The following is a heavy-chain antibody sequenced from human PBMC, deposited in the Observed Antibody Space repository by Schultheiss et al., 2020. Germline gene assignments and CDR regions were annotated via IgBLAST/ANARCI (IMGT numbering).Heavy chain of an antibody. Sequence: SQTLSLTCAVSGGSISSSSYYWSWIRQPPGKGLEWIGSIYYSGSTYYNPSLKSRVTISVDTSKNQFSLKLSSVTAADTAVYYCARGLLDIDSSGYYFDYWGQGTLVTVSS. D-gene: IGHD3-22*01. CDR2: IYYSGST. CDR3: ARGLLDIDSSGYYFDY. V-gene: IGHV4-39*07. J-gene: IGHJ4*02. CDR1: GGSISSSSYY.